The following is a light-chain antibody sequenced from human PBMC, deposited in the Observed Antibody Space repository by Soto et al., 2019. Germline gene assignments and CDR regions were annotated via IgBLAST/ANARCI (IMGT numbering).Light chain of an antibody. J-gene: IGKJ2*01. CDR1: QSVLYSSNNKNY. V-gene: IGKV4-1*01. CDR2: WAS. CDR3: QQYYDTPYT. Sequence: DIVMTQSPDSLAVSLGERATINCKSSQSVLYSSNNKNYLAWYQQKPGQPPKLLIYWASTRESGVPDRFSGSGSGTDFTLTITSLLAEDVAVYYCQQYYDTPYTFGQGTKLEIK.